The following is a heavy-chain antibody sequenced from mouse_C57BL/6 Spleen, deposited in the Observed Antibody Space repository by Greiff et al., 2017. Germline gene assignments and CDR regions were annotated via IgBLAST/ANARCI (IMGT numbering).Heavy chain of an antibody. CDR3: ARRTTDWYFDV. CDR2: ISSGGSYT. CDR1: GFTFSSYG. Sequence: EVQVVESGGDLVKPGGSLKLSCAASGFTFSSYGMSWVRQTPDKMLEWVATISSGGSYTYYPDSVKGRFTISRDNAKNTLYLQMSSLKSEDTAMYYCARRTTDWYFDVWGTGTTVTVSS. D-gene: IGHD1-1*01. J-gene: IGHJ1*03. V-gene: IGHV5-6*01.